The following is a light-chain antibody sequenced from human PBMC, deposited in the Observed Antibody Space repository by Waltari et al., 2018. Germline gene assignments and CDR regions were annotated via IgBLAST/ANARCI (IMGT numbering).Light chain of an antibody. J-gene: IGKJ1*01. CDR2: WAS. V-gene: IGKV4-1*01. CDR3: QQEYSRRT. CDR1: QNILYNSNDKNY. Sequence: DIVMTECPEFPAVSLGEMATIYCKSSQNILYNSNDKNYLAWYQQKPGQPPKLLIYWASTRQSMVADRISGSGSGTDFTITINSLHAEDVAVYYCQQEYSRRTFGRGTRVEIK.